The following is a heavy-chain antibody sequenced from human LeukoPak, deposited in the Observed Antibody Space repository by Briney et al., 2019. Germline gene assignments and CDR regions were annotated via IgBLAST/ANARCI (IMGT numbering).Heavy chain of an antibody. D-gene: IGHD2-2*01. V-gene: IGHV3-7*01. CDR2: IKQDGSEK. J-gene: IGHJ4*02. CDR1: GFTFSSYW. Sequence: GGSLRLSCAASGFTFSSYWMSWVRQAPGKGLEWVANIKQDGSEKYYVDSVKGRFTISKDNAKNSLYLQMNSLRAEDTAVYYCARVDCSSTSCYALDYWGQGTLVTVSS. CDR3: ARVDCSSTSCYALDY.